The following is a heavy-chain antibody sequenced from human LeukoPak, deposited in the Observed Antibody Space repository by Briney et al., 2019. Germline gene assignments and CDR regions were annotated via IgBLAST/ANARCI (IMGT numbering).Heavy chain of an antibody. Sequence: SETLSLTCTDSGGSISSSGYYWGWIRQPPGKGLEWIGNIYYSGSTYYNPSLKSRVTISVDTSKNQFSLKLSSVTAADTAVYYCASSGSYRVYYFDYWGQGTLVTVSS. J-gene: IGHJ4*02. V-gene: IGHV4-39*07. CDR1: GGSISSSGYY. D-gene: IGHD3-10*01. CDR2: IYYSGST. CDR3: ASSGSYRVYYFDY.